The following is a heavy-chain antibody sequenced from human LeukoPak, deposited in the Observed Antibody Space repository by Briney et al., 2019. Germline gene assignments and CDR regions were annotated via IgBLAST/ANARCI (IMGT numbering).Heavy chain of an antibody. CDR1: GFTFSSYW. V-gene: IGHV3-74*01. CDR3: AKESAYYYGSGSYFDY. J-gene: IGHJ4*02. Sequence: GGSLRLSCAASGFTFSSYWMHWVRQAPGKGLVWVSRINNDGSSTSYADSVKGRFTISRDNAKNTLYLQMNSLRAEDTAVYYCAKESAYYYGSGSYFDYWGQGTLVTVSS. D-gene: IGHD3-10*01. CDR2: INNDGSST.